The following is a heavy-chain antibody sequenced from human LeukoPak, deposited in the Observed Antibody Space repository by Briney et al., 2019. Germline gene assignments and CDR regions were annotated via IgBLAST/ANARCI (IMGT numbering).Heavy chain of an antibody. CDR1: EFSVGSNY. D-gene: IGHD5-24*01. CDR2: IYSGGST. J-gene: IGHJ6*03. CDR3: ARSSRDGYNLIDYMDV. Sequence: GGSLRLSCAASEFSVGSNYMTWVRQAPGKGLEWVSLIYSGGSTYYADSVKGRFTISRDNAKNSLFLQMNSLRAEDTGVYFCARSSRDGYNLIDYMDVWAKGPRSPSP. V-gene: IGHV3-66*01.